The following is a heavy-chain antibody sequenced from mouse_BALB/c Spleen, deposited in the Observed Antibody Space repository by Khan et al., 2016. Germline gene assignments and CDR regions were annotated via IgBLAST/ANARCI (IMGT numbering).Heavy chain of an antibody. D-gene: IGHD2-14*01. V-gene: IGHV1-80*01. CDR1: GFAFSSYW. CDR2: IYPGDGDT. Sequence: QVQLKQSGAELVRPGSSVKISCKASGFAFSSYWMNWVKQRPGQGLEWIGQIYPGDGDTNSNGKFKGKATLNAEKSSRTAYMQLSNLTYADSAAYFCARGTPCSNWGQGTLVTVSA. CDR3: ARGTPCSN. J-gene: IGHJ3*01.